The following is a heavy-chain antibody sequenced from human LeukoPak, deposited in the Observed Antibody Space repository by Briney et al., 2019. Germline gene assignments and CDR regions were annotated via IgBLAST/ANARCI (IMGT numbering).Heavy chain of an antibody. Sequence: GGSLRLSCVASGFTFSSYAMSWVRQAPGKGLEWVSAISGSGGSTYYADSVKGRFTISRDNSKNTLYLHMNSLRAEDTAVYYCAKDLGYYGSGSYLDYWGQGTLVTVSS. CDR1: GFTFSSYA. CDR2: ISGSGGST. D-gene: IGHD3-10*01. V-gene: IGHV3-23*01. J-gene: IGHJ4*02. CDR3: AKDLGYYGSGSYLDY.